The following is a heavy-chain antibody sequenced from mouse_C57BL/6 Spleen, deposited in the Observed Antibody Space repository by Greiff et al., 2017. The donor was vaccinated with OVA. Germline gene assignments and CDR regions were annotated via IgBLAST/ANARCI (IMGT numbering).Heavy chain of an antibody. CDR1: GFTFSDYG. CDR2: ISSGSSTI. D-gene: IGHD2-1*01. J-gene: IGHJ4*01. CDR3: ARDGNRGALDY. V-gene: IGHV5-17*01. Sequence: DVKLVESGGGLVKPGGSLKLSCAASGFTFSDYGMHWVRQAPEKGLEWVAYISSGSSTIYYADTVKGRFTISRDNAKNTLFLQMSSLRSEDTAMYYCARDGNRGALDYWGQGTSVTVSS.